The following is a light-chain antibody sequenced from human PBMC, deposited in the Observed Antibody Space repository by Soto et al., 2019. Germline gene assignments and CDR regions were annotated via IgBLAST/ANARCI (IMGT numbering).Light chain of an antibody. CDR2: TAS. CDR1: QNVGHN. CDR3: QERSRWPRAT. Sequence: EMVLTQSPATLSLSPGESATLSCRASQNVGHNFAWYQQKSGQPPRLLIHTASSRATGIPDRFSGYGSRTDFTLAISSLEPEDMAVYYGQERSRWPRATVGGGTKVDIK. J-gene: IGKJ4*01. V-gene: IGKV3-11*01.